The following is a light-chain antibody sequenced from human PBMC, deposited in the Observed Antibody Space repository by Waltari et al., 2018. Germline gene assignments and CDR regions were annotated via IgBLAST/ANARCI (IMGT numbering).Light chain of an antibody. CDR3: MQGTRWPYT. CDR1: QSLVPVDGNTY. J-gene: IGKJ2*01. Sequence: VMTQSPVSLSVTLGQAASISCKSSQSLVPVDGNTYLNWFHQRPGPSPSRLIYWVFNRDSGVPDRFSGSGSGTDFTLRISRVEAEDFGVYYCMQGTRWPYTFGQGTQLDIK. CDR2: WVF. V-gene: IGKV2-30*02.